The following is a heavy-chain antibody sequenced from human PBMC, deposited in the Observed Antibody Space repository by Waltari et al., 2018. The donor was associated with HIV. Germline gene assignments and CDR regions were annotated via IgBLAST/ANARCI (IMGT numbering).Heavy chain of an antibody. Sequence: EVHLVESGGGLVKRGGYLRLSCAASGFSFSSYSMNWVRQAPGKGLEWVSSISSSSNFIYYADSVKGRFTISRDNAKNSLYLQMNSLRAEDTAVYYCARDGGSPPNRWFDPWGQGTLVTVSS. CDR2: ISSSSNFI. J-gene: IGHJ5*02. CDR3: ARDGGSPPNRWFDP. V-gene: IGHV3-21*01. CDR1: GFSFSSYS. D-gene: IGHD1-26*01.